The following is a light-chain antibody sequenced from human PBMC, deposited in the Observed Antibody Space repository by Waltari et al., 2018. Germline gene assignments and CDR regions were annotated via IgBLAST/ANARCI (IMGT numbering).Light chain of an antibody. V-gene: IGKV1-5*03. CDR2: KAA. Sequence: DIQMTQSPSTLSASVGDRVTITCRASQSVSSWLAWYQQKPGKAPKLLLYKAASLESGVPSRFSDSGSGTEFTLTISSLQPDDFATYYCHQYSSYSWTFGQGTKVEIK. CDR3: HQYSSYSWT. J-gene: IGKJ1*01. CDR1: QSVSSW.